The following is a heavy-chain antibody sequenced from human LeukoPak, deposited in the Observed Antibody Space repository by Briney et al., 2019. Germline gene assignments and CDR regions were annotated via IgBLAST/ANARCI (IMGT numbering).Heavy chain of an antibody. Sequence: GGSLRLSCAASGFTFSDYYMSWIRQAPGKGLEWVSYISSSGSTIYYADSVKGRFTISRDNAKNSLYLQMNSLRAEDTAVCYCARDPGFGESYFDYWGQGTLVTVSS. V-gene: IGHV3-11*04. CDR1: GFTFSDYY. CDR2: ISSSGSTI. D-gene: IGHD3-10*01. CDR3: ARDPGFGESYFDY. J-gene: IGHJ4*02.